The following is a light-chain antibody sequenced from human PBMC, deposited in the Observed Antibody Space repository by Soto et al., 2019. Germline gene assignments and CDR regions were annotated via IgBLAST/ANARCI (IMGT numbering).Light chain of an antibody. J-gene: IGKJ5*01. Sequence: IVLTQSPATLSLSPGERATLSCRASRTVNNYLAWYQQKPGQAPRLLIYDAFIRAAGIPARFSGRGSGTDVTLTISNLEPEDFAVYFCQQRSDWPPITFGQGTRVELK. CDR2: DAF. CDR1: RTVNNY. CDR3: QQRSDWPPIT. V-gene: IGKV3-11*01.